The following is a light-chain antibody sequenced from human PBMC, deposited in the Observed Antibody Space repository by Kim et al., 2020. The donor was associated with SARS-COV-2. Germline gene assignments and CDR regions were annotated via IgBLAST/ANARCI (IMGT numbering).Light chain of an antibody. J-gene: IGKJ5*01. CDR2: GAS. CDR1: QSISNN. V-gene: IGKV3-15*01. Sequence: EIVMTQSPGTLSVSPGEGGTLSYRASQSISNNLAWYQQKLGQAPRLLIYGASTRATGIPARFSGSGSGTEFTLTISSLQAEDFAVYYCQQYNNWPITFGQGTRLEIK. CDR3: QQYNNWPIT.